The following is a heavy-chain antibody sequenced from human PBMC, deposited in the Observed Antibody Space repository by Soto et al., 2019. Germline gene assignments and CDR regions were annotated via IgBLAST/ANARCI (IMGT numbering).Heavy chain of an antibody. CDR2: IYYSGST. V-gene: IGHV4-61*01. CDR1: GGSVSSGSYY. Sequence: QVQLQESGPGLVKPSETLSLTCTVSGGSVSSGSYYWSWIRQPPGKGLEWIGYIYYSGSTNYNPSLKSRVTISVDTSKNQFFLKLSSVTAADTAVFYCAREAPVTTIGTWFDPWGQGTLVTVSS. D-gene: IGHD4-4*01. CDR3: AREAPVTTIGTWFDP. J-gene: IGHJ5*02.